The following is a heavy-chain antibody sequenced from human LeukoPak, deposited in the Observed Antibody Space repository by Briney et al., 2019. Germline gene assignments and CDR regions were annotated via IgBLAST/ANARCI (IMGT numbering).Heavy chain of an antibody. J-gene: IGHJ4*02. CDR3: ARRGPHSSSWYRTAPAGHFDY. CDR1: GGSISSSSYY. V-gene: IGHV4-39*01. CDR2: IYYSGST. D-gene: IGHD6-13*01. Sequence: SETLSLTCTVSGGSISSSSYYWGWIRQPPGKGLEWIGSIYYSGSTYYNPSLKSRVTISVDTSKNQFSLKLSSVTAADTAVYYCARRGPHSSSWYRTAPAGHFDYWGQGTLVTVSS.